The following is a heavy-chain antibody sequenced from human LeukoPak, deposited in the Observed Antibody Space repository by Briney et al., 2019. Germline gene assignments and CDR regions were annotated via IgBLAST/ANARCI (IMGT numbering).Heavy chain of an antibody. D-gene: IGHD3-10*01. CDR2: IYYSGST. Sequence: PSETLSLTCTVSGGSIRSYYWSWIRQPPGKGLEWIGYIYYSGSTYYNPSLKSRVTISVDTSKNQFSLKLSSVTAADTAVYYCARWVNMVRGVIITDPLFDYWGQGTLVTVSS. J-gene: IGHJ4*02. V-gene: IGHV4-59*12. CDR3: ARWVNMVRGVIITDPLFDY. CDR1: GGSIRSYY.